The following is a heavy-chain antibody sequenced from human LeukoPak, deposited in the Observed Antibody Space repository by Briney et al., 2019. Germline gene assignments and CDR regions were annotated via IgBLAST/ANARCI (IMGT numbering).Heavy chain of an antibody. Sequence: GGSLRLSCAASGFTFSSYAMSWVRQAPGKGLEWVSAISGSGGSTYYADSVKGRFTISRDNSKNMLYLQMNSLRAEDTAVYYCAKDRDRVTDAFDYWGQGTLVTVSS. CDR3: AKDRDRVTDAFDY. V-gene: IGHV3-23*01. CDR2: ISGSGGST. J-gene: IGHJ4*02. D-gene: IGHD2-21*02. CDR1: GFTFSSYA.